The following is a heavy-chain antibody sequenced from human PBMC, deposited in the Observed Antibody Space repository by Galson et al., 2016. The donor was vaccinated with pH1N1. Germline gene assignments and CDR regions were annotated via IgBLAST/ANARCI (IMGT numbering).Heavy chain of an antibody. CDR1: KGTFSSYA. V-gene: IGHV1-69*13. J-gene: IGHJ4*02. CDR2: TIGMFGTT. CDR3: ARGNYYYDSGPLDY. Sequence: SVKVSCKASKGTFSSYAMTWVRQAPGQGLEWMGGTIGMFGTTNYAQKFQGRLTINADEFTSTAYMELTSLRSDDTAVYYCARGNYYYDSGPLDYWGQGTLVTVSS. D-gene: IGHD3-10*01.